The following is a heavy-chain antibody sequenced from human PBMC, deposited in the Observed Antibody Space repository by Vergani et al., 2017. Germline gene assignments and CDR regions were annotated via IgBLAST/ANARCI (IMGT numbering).Heavy chain of an antibody. J-gene: IGHJ5*02. Sequence: QVQLVQSGAEVKKPGASVKVSCKASGYTFTSYDINWVRQATGQGLEWMGWMNTNSGNTGYAQKFQGRVTMTRDTSISTAYMELSSLRSEDTAVYYCAIDWRYCGSSSCSYNWFDPWGQGTLVTVSS. CDR2: MNTNSGNT. CDR1: GYTFTSYD. CDR3: AIDWRYCGSSSCSYNWFDP. D-gene: IGHD2-2*01. V-gene: IGHV1-8*01.